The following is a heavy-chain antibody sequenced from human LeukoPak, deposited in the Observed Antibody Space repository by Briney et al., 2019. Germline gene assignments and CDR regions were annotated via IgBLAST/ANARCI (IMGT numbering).Heavy chain of an antibody. CDR1: GFTFSSYA. Sequence: GRSLRPSCAASGFTFSSYAMHWVRQAPGKGLEWVAVISYDGSNKYYADSVKGRFTISRDNSKNTLYLQMNSLRAEDTAVYYCARDSLGNYFDYWGQGTLVTVSS. CDR2: ISYDGSNK. V-gene: IGHV3-30-3*01. J-gene: IGHJ4*02. D-gene: IGHD1-26*01. CDR3: ARDSLGNYFDY.